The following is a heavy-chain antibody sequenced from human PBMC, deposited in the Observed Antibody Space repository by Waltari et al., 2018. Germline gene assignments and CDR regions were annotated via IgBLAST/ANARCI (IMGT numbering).Heavy chain of an antibody. V-gene: IGHV3-21*01. CDR3: APTGVDAFDI. D-gene: IGHD2-15*01. J-gene: IGHJ3*02. CDR2: ISSSRSYI. Sequence: EVQLVESGGGLVKPGGSLRLSCAASGFTFSSYSMNWVRQAPGKGLAGVSSISSSRSYIYYADSVKGRFTISRDNAKNSLYLQMNSLRAEDTAVYYCAPTGVDAFDIWGQGTMVTVSS. CDR1: GFTFSSYS.